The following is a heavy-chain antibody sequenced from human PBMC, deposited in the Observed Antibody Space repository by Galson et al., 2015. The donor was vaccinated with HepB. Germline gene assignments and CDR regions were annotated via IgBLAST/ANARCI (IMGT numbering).Heavy chain of an antibody. V-gene: IGHV3-48*03. CDR1: GFTFSSNE. Sequence: SLRLSCAASGFTFSSNEMNWVRQAPGKGLEWLSYISSSGSIIHYADSVKGRFTISRDDSKNTTYLEMNSLKTEDTAVYYCSLYKWNDAGTSGGGYWGQGTLVTVSS. CDR2: ISSSGSII. CDR3: SLYKWNDAGTSGGGY. D-gene: IGHD1-20*01. J-gene: IGHJ4*02.